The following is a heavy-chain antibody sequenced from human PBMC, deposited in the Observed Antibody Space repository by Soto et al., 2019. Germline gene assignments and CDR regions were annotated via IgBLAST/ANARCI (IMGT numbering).Heavy chain of an antibody. J-gene: IGHJ4*01. Sequence: AENLVITCTVSGGSISSSGCYWGWIRQHPGKGLDGIGSTYSSGSANNNPTLKSRVTTSVDTSKNQLSLKLSAVTAADTAVYYWARRDAAESFDYWGQGTLVTASS. D-gene: IGHD2-21*02. CDR2: TYSSGSA. V-gene: IGHV4-39*01. CDR3: ARRDAAESFDY. CDR1: GGSISSSGCY.